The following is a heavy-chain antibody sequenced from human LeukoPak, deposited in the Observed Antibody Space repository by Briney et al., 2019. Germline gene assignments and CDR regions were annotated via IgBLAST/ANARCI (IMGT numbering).Heavy chain of an antibody. J-gene: IGHJ4*02. CDR3: AKAGSGHYYDY. CDR1: GLPFSNYG. V-gene: IGHV3-NL1*01. CDR2: ITTDT. D-gene: IGHD3-22*01. Sequence: GGSLRLSCAASGLPFSNYGMHWVRQAPGKGLEWVSLITTDTYYADSVRGRFTISRDNSKNTLYLQMNSLRADDTAVYYCAKAGSGHYYDYWGQGTLVTVSS.